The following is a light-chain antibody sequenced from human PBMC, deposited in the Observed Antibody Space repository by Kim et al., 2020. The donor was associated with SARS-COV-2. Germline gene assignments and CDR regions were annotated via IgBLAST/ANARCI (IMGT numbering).Light chain of an antibody. J-gene: IGKJ1*01. Sequence: SASVGDRVTITCRASQSTSSWLAWYQQRPGKAPKLLIYDASSLESGVPSRFSGSGSGTEFTLTISSLQPDDFATYYCQQYNSYWTFGQGTKVEIK. CDR3: QQYNSYWT. V-gene: IGKV1-5*01. CDR2: DAS. CDR1: QSTSSW.